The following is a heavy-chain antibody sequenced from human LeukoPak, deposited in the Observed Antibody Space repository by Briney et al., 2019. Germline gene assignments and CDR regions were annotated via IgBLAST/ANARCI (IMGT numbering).Heavy chain of an antibody. CDR3: AKDRYSGSYYYYYYMDV. D-gene: IGHD1-26*01. Sequence: GGSLRLSCAASGFTFSSYGMSWVRQAPGKGLEWVSAMSGDGATTYYADSVKGRFTISRDNSKNTLYLQMNSLRAEDTAVYYCAKDRYSGSYYYYYYMDVWGKGTTVTVSS. CDR2: MSGDGATT. J-gene: IGHJ6*03. CDR1: GFTFSSYG. V-gene: IGHV3-23*01.